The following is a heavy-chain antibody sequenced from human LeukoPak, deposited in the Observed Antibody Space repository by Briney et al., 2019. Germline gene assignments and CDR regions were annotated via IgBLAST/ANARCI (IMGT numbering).Heavy chain of an antibody. V-gene: IGHV3-21*01. Sequence: PGGPLRLSCAASGFTFSSYSMNWVRQAPGKGLEWVSSISGSGSFIYYADSLTGRFTISRDNAKNSLYLQMNSLRAEDTAVYYCARASLDGYNEVQFDCWGQGTLVTVSS. CDR3: ARASLDGYNEVQFDC. CDR1: GFTFSSYS. D-gene: IGHD5-24*01. CDR2: ISGSGSFI. J-gene: IGHJ4*02.